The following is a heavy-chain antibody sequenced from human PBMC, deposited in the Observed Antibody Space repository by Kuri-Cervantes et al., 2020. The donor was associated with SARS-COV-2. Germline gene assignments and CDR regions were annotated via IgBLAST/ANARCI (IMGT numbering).Heavy chain of an antibody. Sequence: ASVKVSCKVSGYTLTELSMHWVRQAPGKGLEWMGGFDPEDGETTYAQKFQGRVTMTEDTSTDTAYMELSSLRSEDTAVYYCATAYCGGDCHSRADAFDIWGQGTMVTVSS. CDR2: FDPEDGET. V-gene: IGHV1-24*01. J-gene: IGHJ3*02. D-gene: IGHD2-21*01. CDR3: ATAYCGGDCHSRADAFDI. CDR1: GYTLTELS.